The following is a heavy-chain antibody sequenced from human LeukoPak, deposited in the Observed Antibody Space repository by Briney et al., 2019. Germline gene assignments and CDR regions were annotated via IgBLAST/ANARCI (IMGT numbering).Heavy chain of an antibody. CDR3: ARNRAVTTLDAFDI. CDR2: SIPIFGTA. CDR1: GSTFSSYA. V-gene: IGHV1-69*05. D-gene: IGHD4-17*01. Sequence: SVKVSCKASGSTFSSYALSWVRHAPGQGLEWMGGSIPIFGTANYAQKFQGRVTITTDESTSTAYMELSSLRSEDTAVFYCARNRAVTTLDAFDIWGQGTMVTVSS. J-gene: IGHJ3*02.